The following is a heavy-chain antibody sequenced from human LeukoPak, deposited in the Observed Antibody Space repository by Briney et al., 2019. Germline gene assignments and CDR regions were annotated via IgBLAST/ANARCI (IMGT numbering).Heavy chain of an antibody. V-gene: IGHV3-30-3*01. CDR2: ISYDGSNK. Sequence: PGGSLRLSCAASGFTFSSYAMHWVRQAPGKGLEWVAVISYDGSNKYYADSVKGRFTISRDNSKNTLYLQMNSLRAEDTAVYYCARDPTKEYYYDTVGSDYWGQGTLVTVSS. D-gene: IGHD3-22*01. J-gene: IGHJ4*02. CDR1: GFTFSSYA. CDR3: ARDPTKEYYYDTVGSDY.